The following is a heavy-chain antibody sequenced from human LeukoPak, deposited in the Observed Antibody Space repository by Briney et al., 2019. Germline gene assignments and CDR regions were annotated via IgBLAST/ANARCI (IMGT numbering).Heavy chain of an antibody. D-gene: IGHD1-14*01. V-gene: IGHV4-59*01. CDR3: VRTNPWDLTYYFDY. CDR2: VYYTGST. J-gene: IGHJ4*02. CDR1: GGYISSYY. Sequence: PSETLSLTCTVSGGYISSYYWSWIRQPPGEGLEWIGYVYYTGSTNYNPSLKSRVTTSVDTSKNQFSLRLTSVTAADTAVYYCVRTNPWDLTYYFDYWGQGTLVTVSS.